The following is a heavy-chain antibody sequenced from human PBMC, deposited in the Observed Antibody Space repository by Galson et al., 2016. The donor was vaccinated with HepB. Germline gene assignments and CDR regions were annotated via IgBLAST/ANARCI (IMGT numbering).Heavy chain of an antibody. Sequence: QSGAEVKKPGESLTISCKGSENTFTNYWIAWVRQMPGKGLEWMGIIYPGDSDTRYSPSFQGQVTISADKSISTAYLQWSSLKASDTAMYFCARRPHYYHSSGYYFYYFDQWGQGTLVTVSS. CDR1: ENTFTNYW. V-gene: IGHV5-51*01. CDR2: IYPGDSDT. J-gene: IGHJ4*02. D-gene: IGHD3-22*01. CDR3: ARRPHYYHSSGYYFYYFDQ.